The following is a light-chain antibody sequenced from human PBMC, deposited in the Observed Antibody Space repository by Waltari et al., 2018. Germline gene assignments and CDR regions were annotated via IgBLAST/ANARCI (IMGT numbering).Light chain of an antibody. CDR3: QQYYNWRRG. CDR2: GAS. Sequence: EIVMTQSPATLSVSPGERATLSCRASQNVSSNLAWYQQQPGQAPRLLIYGASTRATGIPARFSGSGSVTEFTLTIGSLQSEDFAVYFCQQYYNWRRGFGQGTKVEIK. V-gene: IGKV3-15*01. CDR1: QNVSSN. J-gene: IGKJ1*01.